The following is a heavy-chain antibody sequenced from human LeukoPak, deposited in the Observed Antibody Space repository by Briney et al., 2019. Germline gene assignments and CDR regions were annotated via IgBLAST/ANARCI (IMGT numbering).Heavy chain of an antibody. Sequence: SETLSLTCAVSGGSISSSNRWSWVRQPPGKGLEWIGEIYHSGSTNYNPSLKSRVTISVDKSKNQFSLKLSSVTAADTAVYYCARTELNCSGGSCYYYYFDYWGQGTLVTVSS. J-gene: IGHJ4*02. CDR3: ARTELNCSGGSCYYYYFDY. D-gene: IGHD2-15*01. V-gene: IGHV4-4*02. CDR2: IYHSGST. CDR1: GGSISSSNR.